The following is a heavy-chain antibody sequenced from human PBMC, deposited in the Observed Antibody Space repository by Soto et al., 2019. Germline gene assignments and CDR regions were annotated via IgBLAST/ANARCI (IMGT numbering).Heavy chain of an antibody. Sequence: QVLLAQSGAEVKKPGSSVKVSCQTSRGTFNTSPISWVRQAPGQGLEWLGDIVPVFGMVNYAQQFQDRLNLTAVESTASVCMEVSKLTPEDTAVYFCATPHLRGRQYDYRSPATASLYHSGLGDWGQGTTVIVSS. CDR1: RGTFNTSP. J-gene: IGHJ6*02. CDR3: ATPHLRGRQYDYRSPATASLYHSGLGD. CDR2: IVPVFGMV. V-gene: IGHV1-69*01. D-gene: IGHD3-3*01.